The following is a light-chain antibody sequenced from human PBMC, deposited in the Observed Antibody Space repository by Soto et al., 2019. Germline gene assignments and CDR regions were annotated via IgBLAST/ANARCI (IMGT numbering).Light chain of an antibody. CDR2: SNS. CDR1: GSNIGALYD. CDR3: QSFDSNLSGWV. Sequence: QSVLTQPPSVSGAPGQRVTISCTGSGSNIGALYDVPWYQQLPGRAPKLVIYSNSNRPSGVSDRFSGSKSGTSASLAITGLQAEDEGDYYCQSFDSNLSGWVFGGGTQLTVL. J-gene: IGLJ2*01. V-gene: IGLV1-40*01.